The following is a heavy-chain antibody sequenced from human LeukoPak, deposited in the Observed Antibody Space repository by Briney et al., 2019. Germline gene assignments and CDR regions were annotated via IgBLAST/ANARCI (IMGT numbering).Heavy chain of an antibody. CDR2: IYHSGST. J-gene: IGHJ4*02. D-gene: IGHD2-15*01. V-gene: IGHV4-30-2*01. CDR3: ARVGYCSGGSCPTLFDY. Sequence: SETLSLTCAVSGGSISSGGYSWSWIRQPPGKGLEWIGYIYHSGSTYYNPSLKSRVTISVDRSKNQFSLKLGSVTAADTAVYYCARVGYCSGGSCPTLFDYWGQGTLVTVSS. CDR1: GGSISSGGYS.